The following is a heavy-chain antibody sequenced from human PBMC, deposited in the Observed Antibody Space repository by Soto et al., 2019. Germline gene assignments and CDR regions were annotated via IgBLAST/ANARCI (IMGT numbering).Heavy chain of an antibody. V-gene: IGHV2-5*02. CDR2: IYWDDDK. CDR3: ARLLGYCSGGSCFLYCFDY. Sequence: QITLKESGPTLVKPTQTLTLTCTFSGFSLSTSGVGVGWIRQPPGKALEWLALIYWDDDKRYSPSLKSRLTITKDTSKNQVVLTMTNMDPVDTATYYCARLLGYCSGGSCFLYCFDYWGQGTLVTVSS. CDR1: GFSLSTSGVG. D-gene: IGHD2-15*01. J-gene: IGHJ4*02.